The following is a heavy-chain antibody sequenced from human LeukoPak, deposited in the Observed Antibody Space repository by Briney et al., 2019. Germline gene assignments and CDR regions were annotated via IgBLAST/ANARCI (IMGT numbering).Heavy chain of an antibody. V-gene: IGHV5-51*01. D-gene: IGHD3-9*01. CDR3: ARHSPLRYFDWSVIAAFDI. Sequence: PGESLKISCKGSGCSFTSYWIGWVRQMPGKGLEWMGIIYPGDSDTRYSPSFQGQVTISADKSISTAYLQWSSLKASDTAMYYRARHSPLRYFDWSVIAAFDIWGQGTMVTVSS. CDR1: GCSFTSYW. J-gene: IGHJ3*02. CDR2: IYPGDSDT.